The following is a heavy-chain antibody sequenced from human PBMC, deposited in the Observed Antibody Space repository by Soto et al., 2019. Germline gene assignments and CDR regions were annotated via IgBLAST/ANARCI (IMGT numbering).Heavy chain of an antibody. CDR3: SRSQGAVDSGSYSIFGDFQH. V-gene: IGHV1-3*04. CDR2: INTGSGNT. Sequence: QVHLVQSGAEVKQPGASVKLSCKASGYTFTSYAMHWVRQAPGQSLEWLGWINTGSGNTKYSQKLQGRVTITRDTSASTAYMELSSLRSEDTAVYYFSRSQGAVDSGSYSIFGDFQHWGQGTLVSVSS. J-gene: IGHJ1*01. D-gene: IGHD3-10*01. CDR1: GYTFTSYA.